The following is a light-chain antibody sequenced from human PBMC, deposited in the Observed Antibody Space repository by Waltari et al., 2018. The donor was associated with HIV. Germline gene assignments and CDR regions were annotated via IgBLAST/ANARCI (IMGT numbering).Light chain of an antibody. V-gene: IGKV3-11*01. CDR3: QHRSSWPRGT. CDR1: QSISSY. CDR2: DAS. Sequence: EIVLTQSPATLSLSPGERATLSCRASQSISSYLAWYQQKPGQAPRLLIYDASNRATGIPARFSGSCSATDFTLTISSLEPEDFAVYYCQHRSSWPRGTFGQGTKLEIK. J-gene: IGKJ2*01.